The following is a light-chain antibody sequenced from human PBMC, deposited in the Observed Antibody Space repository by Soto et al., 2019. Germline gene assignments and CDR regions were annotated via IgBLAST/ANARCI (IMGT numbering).Light chain of an antibody. Sequence: EIVLTQSPGTLSLSPGQRSTLSCRASRSLSSSYVVWYQQKPGQAPRLLIYAASRRATGIPDRFSGSGSATEYTLTISRLEPKDLAVYYCQQQGTFGQGTKLEIK. J-gene: IGKJ2*01. CDR2: AAS. V-gene: IGKV3-20*01. CDR3: QQQGT. CDR1: RSLSSSY.